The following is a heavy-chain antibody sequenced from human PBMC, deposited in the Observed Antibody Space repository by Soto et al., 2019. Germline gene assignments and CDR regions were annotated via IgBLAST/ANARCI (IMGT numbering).Heavy chain of an antibody. V-gene: IGHV1-2*02. Sequence: QVQLVQSGAEVKKPGASVKVSCKASRYTFTGYYLHWVRQAPGQGLEWMGWINPNSGGTNYAQKFQGRVTMTRDTSISPAYMELSRLRSDDTAVYYCARGRTGTTSYFDYWGQGNLVTVSS. CDR1: RYTFTGYY. D-gene: IGHD1-1*01. J-gene: IGHJ4*02. CDR3: ARGRTGTTSYFDY. CDR2: INPNSGGT.